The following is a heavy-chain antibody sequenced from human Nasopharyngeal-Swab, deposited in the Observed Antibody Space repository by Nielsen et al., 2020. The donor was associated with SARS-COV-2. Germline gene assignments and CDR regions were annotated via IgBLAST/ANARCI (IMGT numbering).Heavy chain of an antibody. CDR2: VSGCGCRT. V-gene: IGHV3-23*01. J-gene: IGHJ4*02. CDR3: AKDLRGPYFF. D-gene: IGHD2/OR15-2a*01. Sequence: GESLKISCSASGFAFSTYDMSWVRQAPGKGLEWVLNVSGCGCRTYYADSVKGRFTISRDNSKNTLSLQMNSLRAEDTAVYYCAKDLRGPYFFWGQGTLVTVSS. CDR1: GFAFSTYD.